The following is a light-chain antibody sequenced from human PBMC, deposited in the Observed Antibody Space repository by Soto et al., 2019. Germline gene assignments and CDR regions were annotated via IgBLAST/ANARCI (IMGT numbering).Light chain of an antibody. CDR3: QQYYSTPPT. J-gene: IGKJ3*01. V-gene: IGKV4-1*01. CDR2: WAS. Sequence: DIVMTQSPDSLAVSLGERATINCKSSQSVLYSSNNKNYLAWYQQKPGQPPKLLIYWASTRETGVPDRFSGSGSGTDVNLTISSLQAEDVAVYYCQQYYSTPPTFGPGTKVDIK. CDR1: QSVLYSSNNKNY.